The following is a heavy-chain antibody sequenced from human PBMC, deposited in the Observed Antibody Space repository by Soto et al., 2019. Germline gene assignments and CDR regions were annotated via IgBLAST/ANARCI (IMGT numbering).Heavy chain of an antibody. V-gene: IGHV3-30-3*01. CDR1: GFTFRSYP. J-gene: IGHJ4*02. D-gene: IGHD1-20*01. CDR3: ARGPITQTSFIDH. Sequence: XGSLILSCEAAGFTFRSYPMHWVRQAPGKGLEWVTVISYDGGSQYYADSVKGRFTISRGNSKDTLYLQMHSLRSDDTAVYFCARGPITQTSFIDHWGQGPLVTVSS. CDR2: ISYDGGSQ.